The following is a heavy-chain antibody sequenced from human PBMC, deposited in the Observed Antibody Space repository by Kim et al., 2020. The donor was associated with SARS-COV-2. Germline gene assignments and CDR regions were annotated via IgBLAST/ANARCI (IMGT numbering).Heavy chain of an antibody. D-gene: IGHD3-10*01. CDR1: GLTFNNYW. V-gene: IGHV3-7*03. CDR3: ASGKGNFYGSASFDY. CDR2: IKFNGREQ. J-gene: IGHJ4*01. Sequence: GGSLRLSCVASGLTFNNYWMTWVRQAPGKGLEWVANIKFNGREQYYVGSVKGRCTISRDNAQSSLYLQMNSLRVDDTAIYYCASGKGNFYGSASFDYWG.